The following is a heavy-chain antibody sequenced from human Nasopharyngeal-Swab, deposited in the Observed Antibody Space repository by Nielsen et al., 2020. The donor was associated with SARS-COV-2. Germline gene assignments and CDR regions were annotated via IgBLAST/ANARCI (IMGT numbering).Heavy chain of an antibody. J-gene: IGHJ5*02. Sequence: SETLSLTCTVSGGSVSSGSYYWSWIRQPPGKGLEWIGYIYYSGSTNYNPSLKSRVTISVDTSKNQFSLKLSSVTAADTAVYYCARGGITIFGVVTQFDPWGQGTLVTVSS. V-gene: IGHV4-61*01. CDR2: IYYSGST. D-gene: IGHD3-3*01. CDR1: GGSVSSGSYY. CDR3: ARGGITIFGVVTQFDP.